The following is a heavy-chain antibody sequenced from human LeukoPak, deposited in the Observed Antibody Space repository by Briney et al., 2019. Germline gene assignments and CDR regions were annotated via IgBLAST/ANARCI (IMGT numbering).Heavy chain of an antibody. CDR2: IYYSGST. J-gene: IGHJ4*02. CDR3: ARRRLGWYSVDY. D-gene: IGHD6-19*01. Sequence: TGGSLRLSCAASGFSFSNYGMTWDRQPPGKGLEWIGSIYYSGSTYNNPSLKSRVTISVDTSKNQFSLKLSSVTAADTAVYYCARRRLGWYSVDYWGQGTLVTVSS. V-gene: IGHV4-39*01. CDR1: GFSFSNYG.